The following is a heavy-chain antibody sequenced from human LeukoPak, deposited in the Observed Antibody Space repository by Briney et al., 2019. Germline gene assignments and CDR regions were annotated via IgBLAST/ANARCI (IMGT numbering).Heavy chain of an antibody. V-gene: IGHV4-28*03. CDR2: IYYSGST. Sequence: SETLSLTCAVSGYSISSSNWWGWIRQPPGKGLEWIGYIYYSGSTYYNPSLKSRVTMSVDTSKNQFSLKLSSVTAADTAVYYCARDGSGSYNWFDPWGQGTLVTVSS. CDR1: GYSISSSNW. D-gene: IGHD3-10*01. CDR3: ARDGSGSYNWFDP. J-gene: IGHJ5*02.